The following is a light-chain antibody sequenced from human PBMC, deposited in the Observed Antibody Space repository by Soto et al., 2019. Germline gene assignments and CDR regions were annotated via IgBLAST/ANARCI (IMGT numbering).Light chain of an antibody. J-gene: IGKJ1*01. CDR2: AAS. CDR1: QSVGSTY. V-gene: IGKV3-20*01. CDR3: RHYINSQWT. Sequence: EIVLTQSPGTLSLSPGERATLSCRPSQSVGSTYLDWYQQKPGQAPSLLIYAASSRATGIPDRFSGSASATDFTLTIARLEPDDFAVYYCRHYINSQWTFGQGTKVEIK.